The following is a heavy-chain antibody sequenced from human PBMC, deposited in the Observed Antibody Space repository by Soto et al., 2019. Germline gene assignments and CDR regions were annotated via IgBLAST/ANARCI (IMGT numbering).Heavy chain of an antibody. CDR3: ARVHLRKNYYYYYMDV. V-gene: IGHV4-59*01. CDR2: IYYSGST. Sequence: SETLSLTCTVSGGSISSYYWSWIRQPPGKGLEWIGYIYYSGSTNYNPSLKSRVTISVDTSKNQFSLKLSSVTAADTAVYYCARVHLRKNYYYYYMDVWGKGTTVTVSS. J-gene: IGHJ6*03. CDR1: GGSISSYY. D-gene: IGHD3-10*01.